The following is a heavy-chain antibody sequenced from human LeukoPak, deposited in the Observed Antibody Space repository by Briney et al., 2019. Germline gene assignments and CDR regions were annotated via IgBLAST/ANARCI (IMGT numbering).Heavy chain of an antibody. V-gene: IGHV1-3*04. J-gene: IGHJ4*02. Sequence: ASVKVSCKASGYTFTNYALHWVRQAPGQRLEWMGWINTGNGNTKYSQKFQGRVTITRATSASTAYMELSSLRSEDTAVYYCARVGYSGYDSRPVFNYWGQGTLVTVSS. CDR1: GYTFTNYA. D-gene: IGHD5-12*01. CDR3: ARVGYSGYDSRPVFNY. CDR2: INTGNGNT.